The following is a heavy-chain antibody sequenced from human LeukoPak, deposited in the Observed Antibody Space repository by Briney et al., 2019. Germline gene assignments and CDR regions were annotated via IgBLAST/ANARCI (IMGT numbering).Heavy chain of an antibody. CDR1: GGSISSGGYY. D-gene: IGHD3-3*01. CDR3: ARDFWAPRDYYYYGRDV. V-gene: IGHV4-31*03. Sequence: SETLSLTCTVSGGSISSGGYYWSWIRQHPGKGLEWIGYIYYSGSTYYNPSLKSRVTISVDTSKNQFSLKLSSVTAADTAVYYGARDFWAPRDYYYYGRDVWGKGTTVTVSS. CDR2: IYYSGST. J-gene: IGHJ6*04.